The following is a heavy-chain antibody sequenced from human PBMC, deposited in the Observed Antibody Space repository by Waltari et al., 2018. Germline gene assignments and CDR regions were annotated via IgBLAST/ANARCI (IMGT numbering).Heavy chain of an antibody. D-gene: IGHD2-2*01. CDR2: ISGAGMTT. CDR3: AKDVALLVVPAAHDWFDP. CDR1: GFTFPSYA. V-gene: IGHV3-23*04. J-gene: IGHJ5*02. Sequence: VQLVDSGGDMVQPGGSLRLSGAASGFTFPSYARDLVRQAPGKGLVWVSGISGAGMTTYYADSVRGRFTISRDNAKNTVYLQMDSLRVEDTAVYYCAKDVALLVVPAAHDWFDPWGQGTLVTVSS.